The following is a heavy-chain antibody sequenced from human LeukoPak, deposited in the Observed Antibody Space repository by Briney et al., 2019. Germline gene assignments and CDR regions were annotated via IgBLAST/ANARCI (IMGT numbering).Heavy chain of an antibody. D-gene: IGHD6-19*01. CDR2: RSSSCNTI. CDR1: GFTLSSYA. J-gene: IGHJ4*02. Sequence: PGGSMRLSCAASGFTLSSYAMNWVRQAHGKGLEWVSDRSSSCNTIYYADSVKGRFTISRDNAKNSLYLQMNSRRAYDTAVYYCARDHGSDWHYFDYWGQGTLVTVSS. V-gene: IGHV3-48*03. CDR3: ARDHGSDWHYFDY.